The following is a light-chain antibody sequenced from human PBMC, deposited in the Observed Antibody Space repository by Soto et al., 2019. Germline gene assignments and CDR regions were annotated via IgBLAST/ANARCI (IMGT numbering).Light chain of an antibody. CDR3: QKCKIAPFT. Sequence: DIQMTQSPSSLSAFVGDTVTITCRASQDISNFLAWYQQKPGKVPKLLIYAASTLQSGVPSRFSGSGSGTGFTLTISSLQPEDVATYYCQKCKIAPFTFGGGTKVDIK. J-gene: IGKJ4*01. CDR2: AAS. CDR1: QDISNF. V-gene: IGKV1-27*01.